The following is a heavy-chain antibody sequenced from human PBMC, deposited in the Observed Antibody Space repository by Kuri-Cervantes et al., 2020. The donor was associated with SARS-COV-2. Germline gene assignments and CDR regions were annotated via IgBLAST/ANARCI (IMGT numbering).Heavy chain of an antibody. CDR1: GYTFTSYA. CDR3: ARSQGRTGTKVHHFDY. Sequence: ASVMVSCKAAGYTFTSYAVHWVRQAPGQGLEWMGWINPNSGGTNYAQKFHGRVTMTRERSISTAYMGLTRLRSDDTAVYYCARSQGRTGTKVHHFDYWGQGTLVTVSS. V-gene: IGHV1-2*02. J-gene: IGHJ4*01. CDR2: INPNSGGT. D-gene: IGHD1-7*01.